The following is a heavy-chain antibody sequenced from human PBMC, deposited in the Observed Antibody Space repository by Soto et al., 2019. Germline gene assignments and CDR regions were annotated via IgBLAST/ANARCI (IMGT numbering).Heavy chain of an antibody. J-gene: IGHJ3*02. CDR3: ARDRSGSGWFNAFDI. V-gene: IGHV6-1*01. CDR1: GDSVFSSTAA. CDR2: TYYRSKWYN. D-gene: IGHD6-19*01. Sequence: SQTLSLTCAISGDSVFSSTAAWNWIRQSPSSGLEWLGRTYYRSKWYNDYAVSVKSRITINPDTSKHQFSLQLNSVTPEDTAVYYCARDRSGSGWFNAFDIWGHGTMVTVSS.